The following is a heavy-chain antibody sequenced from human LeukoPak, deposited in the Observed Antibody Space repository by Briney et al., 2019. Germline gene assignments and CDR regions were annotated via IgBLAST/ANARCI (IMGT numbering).Heavy chain of an antibody. V-gene: IGHV1-2*02. CDR2: INPNSGGT. J-gene: IGHJ4*02. Sequence: ASVKTSCKASGYTFTSYYMHWVRQAPGQGLEWMGWINPNSGGTNYAQKFQGRVTMTRDTSISTAYMELSRLRSDDTAVYYCARDAVHSTGTPTNWGQGTLVTVSS. D-gene: IGHD1-1*01. CDR3: ARDAVHSTGTPTN. CDR1: GYTFTSYY.